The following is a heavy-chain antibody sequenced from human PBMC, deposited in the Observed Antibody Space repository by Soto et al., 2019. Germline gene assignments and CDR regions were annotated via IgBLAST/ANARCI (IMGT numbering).Heavy chain of an antibody. CDR3: ARSSTYYYDSSCYYLAPSYFDY. CDR1: GGTFSSYA. CDR2: IIPIFGTA. J-gene: IGHJ4*02. Sequence: SVKVSCKASGGTFSSYAISWVRQAPGQGLEWMGGIIPIFGTANYAQKFQGRVTITADESTSTAYMELSSLRSEDTAVYYCARSSTYYYDSSCYYLAPSYFDYWGQGTLVTVSS. D-gene: IGHD3-22*01. V-gene: IGHV1-69*13.